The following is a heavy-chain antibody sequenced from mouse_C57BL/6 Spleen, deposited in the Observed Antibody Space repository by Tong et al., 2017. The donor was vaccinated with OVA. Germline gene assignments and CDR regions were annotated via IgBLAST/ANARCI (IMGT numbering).Heavy chain of an antibody. CDR1: GYTFTSYW. Sequence: VQLQESGAELVKPGASVKMSCKASGYTFTSYWITWVKQRPGQGLEWIGDIYPGSGSTNYNGKFKGKATLTADKSSSTAYMQLSSLTSEDSAVYFCARWLLRGRNAMDYWGQGTSVTVSS. J-gene: IGHJ4*01. V-gene: IGHV1-55*01. CDR3: ARWLLRGRNAMDY. CDR2: IYPGSGST. D-gene: IGHD2-3*01.